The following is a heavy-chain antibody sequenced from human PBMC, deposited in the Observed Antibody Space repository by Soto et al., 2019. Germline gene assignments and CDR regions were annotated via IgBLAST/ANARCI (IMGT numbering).Heavy chain of an antibody. V-gene: IGHV4-59*01. CDR3: TGDRNNRVWYKY. D-gene: IGHD6-19*01. J-gene: IGHJ4*02. Sequence: QVQLQESGPGLMKPSETLSLTCTVSGGPISSYHWSWIRQTPGKGLEWIGYIHYSGSTNYNPSLRSRVTISLDTSRNQFSLRLSSVTAADTAVYYCTGDRNNRVWYKYWGQGDLVTVSS. CDR1: GGPISSYH. CDR2: IHYSGST.